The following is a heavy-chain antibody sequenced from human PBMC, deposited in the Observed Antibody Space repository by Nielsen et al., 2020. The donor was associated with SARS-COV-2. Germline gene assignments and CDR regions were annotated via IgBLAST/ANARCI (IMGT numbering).Heavy chain of an antibody. D-gene: IGHD6-19*01. J-gene: IGHJ4*02. V-gene: IGHV1-18*01. CDR3: ARWRTYGNGWDF. Sequence: ASVKVSCKPSAYTFSHFGLSWVRQAPGRGLEWIGWFSGFNGNTNYLQKFKGRVTMTTHSSTGTVYMELRSLRADDTAIYYCARWRTYGNGWDFWGQGTLVTVSS. CDR1: AYTFSHFG. CDR2: FSGFNGNT.